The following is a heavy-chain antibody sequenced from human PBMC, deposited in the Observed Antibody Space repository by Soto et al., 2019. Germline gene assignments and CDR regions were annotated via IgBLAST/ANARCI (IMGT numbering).Heavy chain of an antibody. CDR1: AYTFTSYG. J-gene: IGHJ2*01. D-gene: IGHD6-19*01. Sequence: ASVKVSCKASAYTFTSYGISWVRQAPGQGLEWMGWISAYNGNTNYAQKLQGRVTMTTDTSTSTAYMELRSLRSDDTAVYYCARDLGRGWYGWYFDLWGRGTLVTVSS. CDR3: ARDLGRGWYGWYFDL. CDR2: ISAYNGNT. V-gene: IGHV1-18*01.